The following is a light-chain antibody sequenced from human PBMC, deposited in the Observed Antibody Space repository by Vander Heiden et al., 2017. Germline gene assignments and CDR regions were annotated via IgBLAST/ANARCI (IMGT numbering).Light chain of an antibody. Sequence: SYELTQPSSVSVSPGQTARITRSGDVLKKKYARWFQQKPGQAPVLVIYKDSERPSGIPERFSGSSSGTTVTLTISGAQVEDEADYYCYAAADNIGVFGGGTKLTVL. CDR2: KDS. CDR3: YAAADNIGV. CDR1: VLKKKY. J-gene: IGLJ3*02. V-gene: IGLV3-27*01.